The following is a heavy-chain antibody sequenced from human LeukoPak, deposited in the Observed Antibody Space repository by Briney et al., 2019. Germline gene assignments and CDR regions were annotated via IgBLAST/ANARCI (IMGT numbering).Heavy chain of an antibody. CDR2: IYRGST. Sequence: GGSLRLSCVASGFTVSTDYMSWVRQAPVRGLEWVSVIYRGSTYYADSVNGRFTVSSDDSKNTLYLQMNSLRAEDTAVYYCARDSTDHVVVVPAAMSTGPDYWGQGTLVTVSS. CDR1: GFTVSTDY. CDR3: ARDSTDHVVVVPAAMSTGPDY. J-gene: IGHJ4*02. D-gene: IGHD2-2*01. V-gene: IGHV3-66*01.